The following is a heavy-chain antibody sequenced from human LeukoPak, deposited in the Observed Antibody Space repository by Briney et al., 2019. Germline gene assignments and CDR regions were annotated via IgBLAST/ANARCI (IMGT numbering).Heavy chain of an antibody. CDR2: IRYDGSNK. V-gene: IGHV3-30*02. D-gene: IGHD3-9*01. CDR1: GFTFSSYG. Sequence: GGSLRLSCAASGFTFSSYGMHWVRQAPGKGLEWVAFIRYDGSNKYYADSVKGRFTISRDNSKNTLYLQMNSLRAEDTAVYYCAKWPPDILTGYQTSDPWGQGTLVTVSS. J-gene: IGHJ5*02. CDR3: AKWPPDILTGYQTSDP.